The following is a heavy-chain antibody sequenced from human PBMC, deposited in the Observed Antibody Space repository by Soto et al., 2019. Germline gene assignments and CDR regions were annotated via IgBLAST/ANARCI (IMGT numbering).Heavy chain of an antibody. V-gene: IGHV3-23*01. D-gene: IGHD6-13*01. CDR1: GFTFSSYA. CDR3: AKDKERGRAADDPGIPYFQH. Sequence: GGSLRLCYAASGFTFSSYAMSWVRQAPGKGLEWVSAISGSGGSTYYADSVKGRFTISRDNSKNTLYLQMNSLRAEDTAVYYCAKDKERGRAADDPGIPYFQHWGQGTLVTVSS. CDR2: ISGSGGST. J-gene: IGHJ1*01.